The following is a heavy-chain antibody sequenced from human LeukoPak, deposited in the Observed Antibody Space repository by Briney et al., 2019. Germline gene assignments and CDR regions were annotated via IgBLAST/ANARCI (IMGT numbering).Heavy chain of an antibody. CDR1: GFTFSGSA. Sequence: GGSLRLSCAASGFTFSGSAIHWVRQASGKGLEGVGRVRTKGNGYATQYAAPVKGRFTIPRDDSKNTAYLQMNSLKTEDTAVYFCSSYDNSGYYYRNYWGQGTLVTVSS. J-gene: IGHJ4*02. D-gene: IGHD3-22*01. CDR2: VRTKGNGYAT. CDR3: SSYDNSGYYYRNY. V-gene: IGHV3-73*01.